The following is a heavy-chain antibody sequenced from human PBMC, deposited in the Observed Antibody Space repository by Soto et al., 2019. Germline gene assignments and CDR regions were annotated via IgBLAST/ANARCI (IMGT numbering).Heavy chain of an antibody. CDR2: ISGSGGST. V-gene: IGHV3-23*01. Sequence: GGSLRLSCAASGFTFRSYAMHWVRQAPGKGLEWVSGISGSGGSTWYADSVKGRLTISRDSSKNTLYLQMDSLTADDTAVYYCARYFYDSGGYYSIFDYWGQGTLVTVSS. J-gene: IGHJ4*02. D-gene: IGHD3-22*01. CDR1: GFTFRSYA. CDR3: ARYFYDSGGYYSIFDY.